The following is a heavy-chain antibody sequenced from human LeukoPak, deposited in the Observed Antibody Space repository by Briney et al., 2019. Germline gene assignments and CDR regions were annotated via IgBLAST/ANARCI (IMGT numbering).Heavy chain of an antibody. CDR3: AIDPNWGTHS. V-gene: IGHV3-23*01. CDR1: GFTFSAYT. D-gene: IGHD7-27*01. CDR2: IGNNGVGK. Sequence: GGSLRLSCAVSGFTFSAYTMYWVRHPPGRRLGWVSIIGNNGVGKHYAGSVKGRFTISRDNSKNALYLQMNSLRVEDTAVYYCAIDPNWGTHSWGQGTLVTVSS. J-gene: IGHJ4*02.